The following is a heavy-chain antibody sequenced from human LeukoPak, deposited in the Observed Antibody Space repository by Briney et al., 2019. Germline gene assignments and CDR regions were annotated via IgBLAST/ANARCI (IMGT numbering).Heavy chain of an antibody. CDR2: IFTTENT. CDR3: ARDGYYSTHDAFDI. D-gene: IGHD3-22*01. Sequence: TSSETLSLTCTVSGDSISDYYWSWIRQPAGRGLEWIGRIFTTENTDYNPSLTSRVTMSIDTSKNQFSLELRSVTAADTAVYYCARDGYYSTHDAFDIWGQGTMVTVSS. CDR1: GDSISDYY. V-gene: IGHV4-4*07. J-gene: IGHJ3*02.